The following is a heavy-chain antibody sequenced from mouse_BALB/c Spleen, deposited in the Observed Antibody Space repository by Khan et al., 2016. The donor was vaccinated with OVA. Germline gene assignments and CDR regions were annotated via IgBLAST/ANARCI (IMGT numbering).Heavy chain of an antibody. CDR3: SKMARK. CDR1: GLHIKDTY. CDR2: IHPPNGNT. V-gene: IGHV14-3*02. Sequence: VQLQQSGAELVKSGATVKLSCTASGLHIKDTYMQWLKQWPEQGLEWIGRIHPPNGNTKYDPKVQGKATVTADSSSTTAYLQLISLTSEYTACYYWSKMARKWGQGTTLTVSS. J-gene: IGHJ2*01.